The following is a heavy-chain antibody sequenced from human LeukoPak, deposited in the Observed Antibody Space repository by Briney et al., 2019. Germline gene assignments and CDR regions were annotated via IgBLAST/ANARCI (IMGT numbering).Heavy chain of an antibody. CDR3: ARDPRRQLSYYMDV. Sequence: ASVKVSCKASGYTFTGYYMHWVRQAPGQGLEWMGWINPNSGGTNYEQKFQGRVTMTRDTSISTAYMELSRLRSDDTAVYYCARDPRRQLSYYMDVWGKGTTVTVSS. CDR2: INPNSGGT. J-gene: IGHJ6*03. CDR1: GYTFTGYY. D-gene: IGHD6-6*01. V-gene: IGHV1-2*02.